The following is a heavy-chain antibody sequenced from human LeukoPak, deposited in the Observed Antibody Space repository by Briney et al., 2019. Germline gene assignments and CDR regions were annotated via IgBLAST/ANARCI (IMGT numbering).Heavy chain of an antibody. Sequence: KTSETLSLTCTVSGGSISSSSYYWGWIRQPPGKGLEWIGSIYDSGSTYYNLSLTSRVTISVDTSKNHFSLKLSSVTAAHPAVYYCARALWFGELYNWGQGTMVTASS. CDR1: GGSISSSSYY. D-gene: IGHD3-10*01. J-gene: IGHJ3*01. CDR2: IYDSGST. V-gene: IGHV4-39*02. CDR3: ARALWFGELYN.